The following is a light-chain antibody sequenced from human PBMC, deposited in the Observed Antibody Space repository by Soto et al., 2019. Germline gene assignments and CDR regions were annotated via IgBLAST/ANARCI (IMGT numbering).Light chain of an antibody. Sequence: EIVLTQSPGTLSLSPGERATLSCRASQSVSNTYLAWDQHKPGQAPRLLIYGASDRATGIPDRFSGSGSVTDFTLTISSLEPEDFALYYCQQYGTSPVTFGQGTKLEIK. V-gene: IGKV3-20*01. CDR1: QSVSNTY. J-gene: IGKJ2*01. CDR3: QQYGTSPVT. CDR2: GAS.